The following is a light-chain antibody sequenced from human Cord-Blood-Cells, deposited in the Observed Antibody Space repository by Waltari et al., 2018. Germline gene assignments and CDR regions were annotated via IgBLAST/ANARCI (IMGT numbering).Light chain of an antibody. CDR3: SSYTSSSTLV. CDR1: SSDVGGYNY. V-gene: IGLV2-14*01. Sequence: QSALTQPASVSGSPGQSLTISCTGTSSDVGGYNYVSWYQQHPGKAPKLMIYDVSNRPSGVSNRFSGSKSGNTASLTISGLQAEDEADYYYSSYTSSSTLVFGTGTKVTVL. CDR2: DVS. J-gene: IGLJ1*01.